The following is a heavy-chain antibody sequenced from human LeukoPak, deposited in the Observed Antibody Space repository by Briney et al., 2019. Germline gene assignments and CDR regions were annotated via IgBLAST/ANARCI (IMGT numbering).Heavy chain of an antibody. Sequence: GGSLRLSCAASGFTLNSYWMHWVRQAPGKGRVWVSRINSDESSTTYVDSVKGRFTISRDNAKNTLYLQMDSLRVEDTAVYFCARGAHVLDIWGQGTMVTVSS. CDR3: ARGAHVLDI. D-gene: IGHD1-26*01. J-gene: IGHJ3*02. CDR2: INSDESST. CDR1: GFTLNSYW. V-gene: IGHV3-74*01.